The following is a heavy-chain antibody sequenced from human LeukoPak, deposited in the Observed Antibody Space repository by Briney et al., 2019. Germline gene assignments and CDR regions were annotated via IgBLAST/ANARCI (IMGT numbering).Heavy chain of an antibody. D-gene: IGHD5-24*01. J-gene: IGHJ4*02. CDR1: GFSVTNNY. CDR3: ARGDGYNFFDY. CDR2: FCVGGAI. V-gene: IGHV3-53*01. Sequence: GGSLRLSCAVSGFSVTNNYMSWVRQAPGKGLEWVSVFCVGGAIYYADSVKGRFTISRDNSENTLYLQMKSLRAEDTAVYYCARGDGYNFFDYWGQGTLVTVSS.